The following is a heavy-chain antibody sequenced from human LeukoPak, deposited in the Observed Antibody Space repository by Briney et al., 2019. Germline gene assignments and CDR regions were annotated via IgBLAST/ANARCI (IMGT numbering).Heavy chain of an antibody. V-gene: IGHV4-34*01. Sequence: SETLSLTCAVYGGSFSGYYWSWIRQPPGKGLEWIGEINHSGSTNYNPSLKSRVTISVDTSKNQFSLKLSSVTAADTAVYYCERGKKQQEGSGDYFDYWGQGTLVTVSS. CDR2: INHSGST. CDR1: GGSFSGYY. D-gene: IGHD6-13*01. CDR3: ERGKKQQEGSGDYFDY. J-gene: IGHJ4*02.